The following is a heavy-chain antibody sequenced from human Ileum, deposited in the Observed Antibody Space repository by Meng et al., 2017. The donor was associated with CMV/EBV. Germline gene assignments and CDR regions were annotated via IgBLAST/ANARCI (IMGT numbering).Heavy chain of an antibody. Sequence: ASVKVSCKASGYTFTSYGISWVRQAPGQGLEWMGWINPNSGGTNYAQKFQGRVTMTRDTSISTAYMELSRLRSDDTAVYYCARDPLGYCSTTSCAHGWFDPWGQGTLVTVSS. D-gene: IGHD2-2*01. CDR1: GYTFTSYG. CDR3: ARDPLGYCSTTSCAHGWFDP. CDR2: INPNSGGT. V-gene: IGHV1-2*02. J-gene: IGHJ5*02.